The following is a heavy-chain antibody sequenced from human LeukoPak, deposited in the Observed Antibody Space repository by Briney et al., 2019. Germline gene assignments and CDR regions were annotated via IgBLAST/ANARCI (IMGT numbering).Heavy chain of an antibody. J-gene: IGHJ4*02. CDR1: GFTFDDYG. D-gene: IGHD6-13*01. CDR3: AKDYGYSSSWYDY. CDR2: ISWNSASV. Sequence: GGSLRLSCAASGFTFDDYGMHWVRQAPGKGLEWVPSISWNSASVGYVDSVKGRFTISRDNAKNSLYPQMNSLRAEDTALYYCAKDYGYSSSWYDYWGQGTLVTVSS. V-gene: IGHV3-9*01.